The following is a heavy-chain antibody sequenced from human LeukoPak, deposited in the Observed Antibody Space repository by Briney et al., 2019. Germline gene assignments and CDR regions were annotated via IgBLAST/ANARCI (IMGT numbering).Heavy chain of an antibody. CDR1: GFTVSSNY. Sequence: GGSLRLSCVASGFTVSSNYMSWVRQAPGKGLEWVSVIYRDDSTYYADSVKGRFTISRDNSKNTLYLQMHSLRAEDTAVYYCARDFVVVVAATLYFDYWGQGTLVTVSS. D-gene: IGHD2-15*01. CDR3: ARDFVVVVAATLYFDY. CDR2: IYRDDST. J-gene: IGHJ4*02. V-gene: IGHV3-53*01.